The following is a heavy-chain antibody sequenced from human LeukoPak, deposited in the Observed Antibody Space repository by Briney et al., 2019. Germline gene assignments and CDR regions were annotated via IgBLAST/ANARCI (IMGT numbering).Heavy chain of an antibody. CDR2: TNSGGTTT. J-gene: IGHJ4*02. V-gene: IGHV3-23*01. CDR3: AKQSYARSLGE. CDR1: GFPFSDFS. D-gene: IGHD3-10*02. Sequence: GGSLRLSCATSGFPFSDFSMTWVRQAPGKGLEWISTTNSGGTTTYYAESVKGRSTISRDNFKNALYLQMSSLRVEDTAIYYCAKQSYARSLGEGGPGTLVTVSS.